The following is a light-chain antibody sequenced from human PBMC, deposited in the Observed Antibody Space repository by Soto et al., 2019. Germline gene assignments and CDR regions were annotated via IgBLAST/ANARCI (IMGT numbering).Light chain of an antibody. CDR1: QSVISTY. Sequence: EIVLTQSPGTLSLSPGERATLSCRASQSVISTYLAWYQQKPGQAPRLLLYGASSRATGIPDRFSGSGSGTDFTLTISRLEPEEFAVYYCQQYGSSPITFGQGTRLEIK. CDR3: QQYGSSPIT. V-gene: IGKV3-20*01. J-gene: IGKJ5*01. CDR2: GAS.